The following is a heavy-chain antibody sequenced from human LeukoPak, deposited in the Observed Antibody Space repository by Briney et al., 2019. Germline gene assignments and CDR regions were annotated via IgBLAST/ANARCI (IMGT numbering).Heavy chain of an antibody. CDR2: IIPIFGTA. J-gene: IGHJ4*02. CDR1: GGTFSSYA. V-gene: IGHV1-69*05. CDR3: ARSVLQRYNWNHGDY. Sequence: GASVKVSCKASGGTFSSYAISWVRQAPGQGLEWMGGIIPIFGTANYAQKFQGRVTITTDESTSTAYMELSSLRSEDTAVYYCARSVLQRYNWNHGDYWGQGTLVTVPS. D-gene: IGHD1-14*01.